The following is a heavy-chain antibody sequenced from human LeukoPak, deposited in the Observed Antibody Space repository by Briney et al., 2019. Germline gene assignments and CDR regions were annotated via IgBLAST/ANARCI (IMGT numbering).Heavy chain of an antibody. CDR2: INPNSGGT. J-gene: IGHJ3*02. CDR1: XYTFXGXX. D-gene: IGHD2-15*01. Sequence: VXXXXKAXXYTFXGXXMHWVRXAPGXXLEXXXWINPNSGGTNYAQKFQGRVTMTRDTSISTAYMELSRLRSDDTAVYYCAIWGSLVVDAFDIWGQGTMVTVSS. V-gene: IGHV1-2*02. CDR3: AIWGSLVVDAFDI.